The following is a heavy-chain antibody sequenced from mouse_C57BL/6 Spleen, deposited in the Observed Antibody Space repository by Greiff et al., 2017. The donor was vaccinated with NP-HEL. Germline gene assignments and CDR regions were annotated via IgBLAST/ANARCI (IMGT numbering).Heavy chain of an antibody. Sequence: QVQLQQPGAELVRPGSSVKLSCKASGYTFTSYWMHWVKQRPIQGLEWTGNIDPSDSETHYNQKFKDKATLTVDKSSSTADMQLSSLTSEDSAVYYCARKENTAQATHWGQGTLVTVSA. V-gene: IGHV1-52*01. CDR1: GYTFTSYW. CDR3: ARKENTAQATH. D-gene: IGHD3-2*02. CDR2: IDPSDSET. J-gene: IGHJ3*01.